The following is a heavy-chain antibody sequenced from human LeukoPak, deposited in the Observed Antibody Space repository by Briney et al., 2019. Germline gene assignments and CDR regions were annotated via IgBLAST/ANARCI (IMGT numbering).Heavy chain of an antibody. CDR2: IYPGDSDT. CDR1: GYSFTSYW. CDR3: ARRLDYHGSGSPPPRYYFDY. D-gene: IGHD3-10*01. J-gene: IGHJ4*02. V-gene: IGHV5-51*01. Sequence: GESLKISCRGSGYSFTSYWIGWVRQMPGKGLEWMGIIYPGDSDTRYSPSFQGQVTISADKSISTAYLQWSSLKASDTAMYYCARRLDYHGSGSPPPRYYFDYWGQGTLVTVSS.